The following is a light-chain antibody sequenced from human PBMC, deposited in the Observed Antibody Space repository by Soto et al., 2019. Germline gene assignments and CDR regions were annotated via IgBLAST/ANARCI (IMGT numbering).Light chain of an antibody. V-gene: IGKV3-15*01. CDR3: QQYDSSPRT. J-gene: IGKJ1*01. CDR1: QNVSSN. Sequence: EIAMTQSPATLSVSPGERATLSCRASQNVSSNLAWYQQKPGQAPRLLIYGTSTRATGIPTRFSGSGSGTEFTLTISSLEPEDFAVYWCQQYDSSPRTFGQGTKVDIK. CDR2: GTS.